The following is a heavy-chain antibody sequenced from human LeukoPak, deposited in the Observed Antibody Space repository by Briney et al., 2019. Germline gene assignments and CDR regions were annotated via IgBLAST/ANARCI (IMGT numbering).Heavy chain of an antibody. CDR1: GGSISSYY. J-gene: IGHJ4*02. V-gene: IGHV4-59*01. CDR3: ARAPLDDYSNYYFDY. D-gene: IGHD4-11*01. Sequence: SETLSLTCTVSGGSISSYYWSWIRQPPEKGLEWIGYIYYSGSTNYNPSLKSRVTISVDTSKNQFSLKLSSVTAADTAVYYCARAPLDDYSNYYFDYWGQGTLVTVSS. CDR2: IYYSGST.